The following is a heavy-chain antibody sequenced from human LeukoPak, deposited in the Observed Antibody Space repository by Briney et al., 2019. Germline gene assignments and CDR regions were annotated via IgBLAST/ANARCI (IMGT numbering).Heavy chain of an antibody. J-gene: IGHJ3*02. CDR3: ARGVRPGAFDI. Sequence: SETLSLTCTVSGGSISTYYWSWIRQPPGKGLEWIGYIYYSGSTNYNPSLKSRVTISVDTSKNQFSLKLSSVTAADTAVYYCARGVRPGAFDIWGQGTMVTVSS. CDR1: GGSISTYY. D-gene: IGHD1-1*01. V-gene: IGHV4-59*01. CDR2: IYYSGST.